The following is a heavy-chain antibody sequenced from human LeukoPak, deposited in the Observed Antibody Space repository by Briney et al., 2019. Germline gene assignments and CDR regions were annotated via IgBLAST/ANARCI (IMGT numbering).Heavy chain of an antibody. CDR1: RFTFSSYE. CDR2: ISGSGIK. D-gene: IGHD5/OR15-5a*01. Sequence: GGSLRLSCAASRFTFSSYEMNWVRQAPGKGLEWVSYISGSGIKHYADSVKGRFTISRDNAKNSLYLQMNSLRAEDTAVYYCASFTYWDSVYDFIGNYIDYWGQGTLVTVSS. J-gene: IGHJ4*02. CDR3: ASFTYWDSVYDFIGNYIDY. V-gene: IGHV3-48*03.